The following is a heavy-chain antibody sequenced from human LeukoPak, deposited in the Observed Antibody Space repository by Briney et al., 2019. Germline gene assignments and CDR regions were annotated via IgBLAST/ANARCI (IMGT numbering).Heavy chain of an antibody. CDR3: ARDTSDWYFPSTMDV. V-gene: IGHV3-30*04. CDR2: ISYDGSNK. J-gene: IGHJ6*03. D-gene: IGHD6-19*01. CDR1: GFTFSSYA. Sequence: GGSLRLSCAASGFTFSSYAMHWVRQAPGKGLEWVAVISYDGSNKYYADSVKGRFTISRDNSKNTLYLQMNSLRAEDTAVYYCARDTSDWYFPSTMDVWGKGTTVTISS.